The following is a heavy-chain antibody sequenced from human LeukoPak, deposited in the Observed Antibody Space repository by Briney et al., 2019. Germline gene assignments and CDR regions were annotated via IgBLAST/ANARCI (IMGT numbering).Heavy chain of an antibody. CDR2: IRFDESDK. CDR3: VKDNPVCES. J-gene: IGHJ5*02. D-gene: IGHD2-8*01. V-gene: IGHV3-30*02. CDR1: GFVFSNSG. Sequence: GGSLRLSCAASGFVFSNSGMHWVRQAPGKGLEWVAFIRFDESDKFYADSVMGRFTISRDISKNTLFLQMNSLRVEDTAVYYCVKDNPVCESWGQGTLVTVSS.